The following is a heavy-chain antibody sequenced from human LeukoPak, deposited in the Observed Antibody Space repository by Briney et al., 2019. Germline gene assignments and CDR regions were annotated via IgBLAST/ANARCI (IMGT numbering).Heavy chain of an antibody. J-gene: IGHJ4*02. CDR1: GYTFTGYY. Sequence: ASVKVSCKAPGYTFTGYYMEWVRQAPGQGLEWMGRINPNSGGTNYAQKFEGRVTMTRDTSISTAYMDLSRLRSDDTAIYYCARARGGTAAGTSLSFDYWGQGTLVTVSS. CDR3: ARARGGTAAGTSLSFDY. D-gene: IGHD6-13*01. V-gene: IGHV1-2*06. CDR2: INPNSGGT.